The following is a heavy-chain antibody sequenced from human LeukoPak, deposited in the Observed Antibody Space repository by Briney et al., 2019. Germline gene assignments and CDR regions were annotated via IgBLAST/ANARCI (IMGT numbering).Heavy chain of an antibody. V-gene: IGHV3-23*01. CDR1: GFTFSSYA. J-gene: IGHJ5*02. D-gene: IGHD2-8*01. CDR2: ISGSGGST. CDR3: AKDYGLEDIVLMVYATTAWFDP. Sequence: PGGSLRLSCAASGFTFSSYAMSWVRQAPGKGLEWVSAISGSGGSTYYADSVKGRFTISRDNSKNTLYLQMNSLRAEDTAVYYCAKDYGLEDIVLMVYATTAWFDPWGQGTLVTVSS.